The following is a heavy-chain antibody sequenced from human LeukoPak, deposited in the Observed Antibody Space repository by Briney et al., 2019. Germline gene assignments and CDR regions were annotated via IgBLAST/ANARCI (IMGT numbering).Heavy chain of an antibody. CDR1: GYTFTAYY. CDR2: ISPNSGGT. D-gene: IGHD6-6*01. V-gene: IGHV1-2*02. CDR3: ARDYSSSPPRTFDY. J-gene: IGHJ4*02. Sequence: GASVKVSCKASGYTFTAYYMHWVRQAPGQGLEWMGWISPNSGGTNYAPKFQGRVTMTRDTSISTAYMELSSLRSDDTAVYYCARDYSSSPPRTFDYWGRGTLATVSS.